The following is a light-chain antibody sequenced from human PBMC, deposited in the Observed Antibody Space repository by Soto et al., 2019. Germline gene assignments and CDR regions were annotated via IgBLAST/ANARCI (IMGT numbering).Light chain of an antibody. Sequence: ETVMTQSPATLSVSPGDRVTLSCRASQTVHTNLAWFQQKPGQAPKLLIYGASTRDTGVPARFTGSGSGTEFTLTISSLQPDDFATYYCQHYNSYSEAFGQGTKVDIK. V-gene: IGKV3-15*01. CDR3: QHYNSYSEA. CDR2: GAS. J-gene: IGKJ1*01. CDR1: QTVHTN.